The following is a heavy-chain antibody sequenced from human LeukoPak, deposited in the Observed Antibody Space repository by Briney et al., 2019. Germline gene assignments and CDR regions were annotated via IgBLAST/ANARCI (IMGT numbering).Heavy chain of an antibody. Sequence: GGSLRLSCAASGFTLSSNGMHWVRQAPGKGLEWVAVIWYDGSNKYYADSVKGQFTISRDNSKNTLYLQMNRLRAEDPAVYYCARESGYHLNHWFDPWGQGTLVTVSS. V-gene: IGHV3-33*01. CDR1: GFTLSSNG. D-gene: IGHD5-12*01. J-gene: IGHJ5*02. CDR3: ARESGYHLNHWFDP. CDR2: IWYDGSNK.